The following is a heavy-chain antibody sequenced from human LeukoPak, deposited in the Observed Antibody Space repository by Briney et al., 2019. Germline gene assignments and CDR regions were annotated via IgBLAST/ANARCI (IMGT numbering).Heavy chain of an antibody. J-gene: IGHJ3*02. CDR2: INWNGGST. D-gene: IGHD6-13*01. Sequence: GGSLRLSCAASGFTFDDYGMSWVRQAPGKGLEWVSGINWNGGSTGYADSVKGRFTISRDNAKNSLYLQMNSLRAEDTALYYCARVTAAAEPGAFDIWGQGTMVTVSS. CDR1: GFTFDDYG. CDR3: ARVTAAAEPGAFDI. V-gene: IGHV3-20*04.